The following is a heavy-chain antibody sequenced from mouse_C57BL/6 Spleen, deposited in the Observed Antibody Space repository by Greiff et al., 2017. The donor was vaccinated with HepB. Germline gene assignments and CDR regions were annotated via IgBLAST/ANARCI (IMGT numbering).Heavy chain of an antibody. D-gene: IGHD2-4*01. J-gene: IGHJ3*01. V-gene: IGHV1-4*01. Sequence: QVQLQQSGAELARPGASVKMSYKASGYTFTSYTMHWVKQRPGQGLEWIGYINPSSGYTKYNQKFKDKATLTADKSSSTAYMQLSSLTSEDSAVYYCARDDYVFAYWGQGTLVTVSA. CDR3: ARDDYVFAY. CDR1: GYTFTSYT. CDR2: INPSSGYT.